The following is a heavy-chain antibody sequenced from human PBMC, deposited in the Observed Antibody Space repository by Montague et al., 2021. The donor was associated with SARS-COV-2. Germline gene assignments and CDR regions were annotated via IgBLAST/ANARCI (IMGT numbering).Heavy chain of an antibody. CDR3: ARVGLRYFDWLLLGEGYFDY. Sequence: SETLSLTCTVSGGSISSYYWSWIRQPPGKGLEWIGYIYYSGSTNYNPPLKSRVTISVGTSKNQFSLKLSSVTAADTAVLYWARVGLRYFDWLLLGEGYFDYWGQGTLVTVSS. J-gene: IGHJ4*02. V-gene: IGHV4-59*08. D-gene: IGHD3-9*01. CDR1: GGSISSYY. CDR2: IYYSGST.